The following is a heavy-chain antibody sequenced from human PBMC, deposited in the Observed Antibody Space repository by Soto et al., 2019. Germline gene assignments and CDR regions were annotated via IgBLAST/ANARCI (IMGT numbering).Heavy chain of an antibody. CDR3: ARDEVSAANWLDP. D-gene: IGHD2-2*01. J-gene: IGHJ5*02. CDR2: ISGYNGNT. CDR1: GYTFTNYG. V-gene: IGHV1-18*01. Sequence: ASVKVSCKAPGYTFTNYGITWVRQAPGQGLEWMGWISGYNGNTNYAQNLQGRVAMTTDTSTSTAYMELRSLRSDDTTVYYCARDEVSAANWLDPWGQGTLVTVSS.